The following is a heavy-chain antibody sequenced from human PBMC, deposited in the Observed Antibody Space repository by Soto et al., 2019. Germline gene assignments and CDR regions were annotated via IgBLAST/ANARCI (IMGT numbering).Heavy chain of an antibody. Sequence: SVKVSCKASGCTFSSYAISWVRQAPGQGLEWMGGIIPIFGTANYAQKFQGRVTITADESTSTAYMELSSLRSEDTAVYYCARTASDSSGYSYWGQGTLVTVSS. CDR1: GCTFSSYA. D-gene: IGHD3-22*01. CDR2: IIPIFGTA. CDR3: ARTASDSSGYSY. V-gene: IGHV1-69*13. J-gene: IGHJ4*02.